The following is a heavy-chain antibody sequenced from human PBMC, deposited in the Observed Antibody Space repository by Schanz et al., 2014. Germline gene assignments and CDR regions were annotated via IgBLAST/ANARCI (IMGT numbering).Heavy chain of an antibody. Sequence: EGQLVESGGGLVQPGGSLRLSCVVSGFNFKAYAMSWVRQAPGKGLEWVSGIEFSGGTTYYADSVKGRFTISRDNSKNILTMQMSSLRAEDTALYYCTKGLLPVRALADVFDVWGQGTMVAVPP. CDR1: GFNFKAYA. CDR3: TKGLLPVRALADVFDV. CDR2: IEFSGGTT. J-gene: IGHJ3*01. V-gene: IGHV3-23*04. D-gene: IGHD2-21*01.